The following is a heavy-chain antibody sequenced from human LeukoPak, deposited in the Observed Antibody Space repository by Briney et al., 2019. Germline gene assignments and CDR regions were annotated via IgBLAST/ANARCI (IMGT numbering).Heavy chain of an antibody. CDR1: GFTFSRYE. CDR3: ARDPRGPDY. J-gene: IGHJ4*02. Sequence: GGSLRLSFAVSGFTFSRYEMSWIRQAPGKGREWISYISPSGTTMYYVDSVKGRFIISRDNAKDSLYLQMNSLRVEDTAVYYCARDPRGPDYWGQGTLVTVSS. V-gene: IGHV3-48*03. CDR2: ISPSGTTM.